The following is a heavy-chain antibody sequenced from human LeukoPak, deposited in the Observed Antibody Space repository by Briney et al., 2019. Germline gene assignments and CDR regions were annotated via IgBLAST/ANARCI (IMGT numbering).Heavy chain of an antibody. CDR3: ATLGAVAGTGDYYYGMDV. CDR2: IYSGGST. Sequence: GGSLRLSCAASGFTFSNYWMGWVRQAPGKGLEWVSVIYSGGSTYYADSVKGRFTISRDNSKNTLYLQMNSLRAEDTAVYYCATLGAVAGTGDYYYGMDVWGQGTTVTVSS. J-gene: IGHJ6*02. D-gene: IGHD6-19*01. V-gene: IGHV3-53*01. CDR1: GFTFSNYW.